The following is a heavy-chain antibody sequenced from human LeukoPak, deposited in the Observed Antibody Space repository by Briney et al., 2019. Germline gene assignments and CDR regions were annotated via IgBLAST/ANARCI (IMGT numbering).Heavy chain of an antibody. CDR1: GFTFSTYT. CDR2: ITSSNNYM. Sequence: GGSLRLSCAASGFTFSTYTMTWVRQAPGEGLEWVSSITSSNNYMYYADSVKGRFTISRDNAKNSLYLQMNSLRAEDTAVFYCARDISGYYYIDYWGQGTLVTVSS. CDR3: ARDISGYYYIDY. V-gene: IGHV3-21*01. D-gene: IGHD3-22*01. J-gene: IGHJ4*02.